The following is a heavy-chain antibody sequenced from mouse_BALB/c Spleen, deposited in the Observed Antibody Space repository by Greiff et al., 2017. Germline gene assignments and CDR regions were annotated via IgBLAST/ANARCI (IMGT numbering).Heavy chain of an antibody. CDR2: ISSGSSTI. D-gene: IGHD2-14*01. CDR1: GFTFSSFG. CDR3: ARREVRRYAMDY. J-gene: IGHJ4*01. Sequence: EVNLVESGGGLVQPGGSRKLSCAASGFTFSSFGMHWVRQAPEKGLEWVAYISSGSSTIYYADTVKGRFTISRDNPKNTLFLQMTSLRSEDTAMYYCARREVRRYAMDYWGQGTSVTVSS. V-gene: IGHV5-17*02.